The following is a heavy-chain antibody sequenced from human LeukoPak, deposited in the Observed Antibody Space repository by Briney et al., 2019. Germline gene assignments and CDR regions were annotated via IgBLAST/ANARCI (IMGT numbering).Heavy chain of an antibody. Sequence: PGGSLRLSCVASGFSFTIYGMDWVRQAAGEGLEWVSGITGSGDRTYYTDSVKGRFSLYTDTSKKTLCMHMNRPRAKGTSVYYRARDVDCRRFDHLGQGTLVIVSS. CDR2: ITGSGDRT. V-gene: IGHV3-23*01. D-gene: IGHD3/OR15-3a*01. CDR1: GFSFTIYG. CDR3: ARDVDCRRFDH. J-gene: IGHJ4*02.